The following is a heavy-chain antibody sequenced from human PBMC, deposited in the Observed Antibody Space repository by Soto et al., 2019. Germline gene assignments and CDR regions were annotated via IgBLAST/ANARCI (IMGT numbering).Heavy chain of an antibody. CDR2: IYYTGST. D-gene: IGHD2-2*01. CDR3: ARGGIVVVPARGWLYP. V-gene: IGHV4-39*07. J-gene: IGHJ5*02. Sequence: PSETLSLTCIVSGGSLATTSYYWGWIRQPPGKGLGWIGSIYYTGSTYYSPSLKSRVTISVDTSKNQCSLKLNSVTAADTAVYYCARGGIVVVPARGWLYPWGQGTLVTVSS. CDR1: GGSLATTSYY.